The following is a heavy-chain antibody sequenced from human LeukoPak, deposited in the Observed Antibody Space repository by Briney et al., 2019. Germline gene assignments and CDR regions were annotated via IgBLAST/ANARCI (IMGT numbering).Heavy chain of an antibody. Sequence: PSETLSLTCTVSGGSISTYYWNWIRQPPGKGLEWIGYISNTGITTYNPSLKSRVAISVDTSKSQFSLELSSVTAADTAVYYCARSGGYSSSWSLWGQGTLVTVSS. CDR3: ARSGGYSSSWSL. D-gene: IGHD6-13*01. V-gene: IGHV4-59*01. CDR1: GGSISTYY. J-gene: IGHJ4*02. CDR2: ISNTGIT.